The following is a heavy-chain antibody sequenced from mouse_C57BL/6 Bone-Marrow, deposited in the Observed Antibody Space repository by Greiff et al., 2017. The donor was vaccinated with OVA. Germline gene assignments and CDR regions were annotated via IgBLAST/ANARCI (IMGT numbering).Heavy chain of an antibody. CDR3: ARFWYFDY. J-gene: IGHJ2*01. CDR1: GYTFTSYW. V-gene: IGHV1-64*01. CDR2: IHPNSGST. Sequence: VQLQESGAELVKPGASVKLSCKASGYTFTSYWMHWVKQRPGQGLEWIGMIHPNSGSTNYNEKFKSKATLTVDKSSSTAYMQLSSLTSEDSAVYYCARFWYFDYWGQGTTLTVSS.